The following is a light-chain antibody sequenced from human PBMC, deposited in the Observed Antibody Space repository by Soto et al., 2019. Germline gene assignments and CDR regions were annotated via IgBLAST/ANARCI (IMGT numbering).Light chain of an antibody. Sequence: EIVLTQSPGTLSLSPGERATLSCRANQSISSNLAWYQQKPGQATRLLIYGAATRATGIPARFSGSGSGTDFTLTINSLQSEDFAIYCCQMYNNWVGTFGGGTKVDSK. J-gene: IGKJ4*01. V-gene: IGKV3-15*01. CDR3: QMYNNWVGT. CDR2: GAA. CDR1: QSISSN.